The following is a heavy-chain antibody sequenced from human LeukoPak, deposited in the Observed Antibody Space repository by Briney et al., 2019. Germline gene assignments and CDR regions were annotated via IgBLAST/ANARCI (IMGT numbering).Heavy chain of an antibody. J-gene: IGHJ4*02. V-gene: IGHV3-74*01. Sequence: SGGSLRLSCAASGFTFSNYGMSWVRQAPGKGLVWVSRINSDGSSTSYADSVKGRFTISRDNAKNTLYLQMNSLRAEDTAVYYCARRGVTAIMTIDYWGQGTLVTVSS. CDR1: GFTFSNYG. D-gene: IGHD2-21*02. CDR2: INSDGSST. CDR3: ARRGVTAIMTIDY.